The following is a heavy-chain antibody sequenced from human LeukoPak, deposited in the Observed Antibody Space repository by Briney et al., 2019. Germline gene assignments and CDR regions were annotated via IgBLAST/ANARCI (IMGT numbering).Heavy chain of an antibody. Sequence: ASVKVSCKASGYPFIRYAINWVRQAPGQGLEWMGWINTNTGNPTYAQDFTGRFVFSLDTSVSTAYLQISSLKPDDTAVYYCARDRVDYYDSYTDGGARWFDPWGQGTLVTVSS. V-gene: IGHV7-4-1*02. D-gene: IGHD3-22*01. CDR3: ARDRVDYYDSYTDGGARWFDP. CDR1: GYPFIRYA. J-gene: IGHJ5*02. CDR2: INTNTGNP.